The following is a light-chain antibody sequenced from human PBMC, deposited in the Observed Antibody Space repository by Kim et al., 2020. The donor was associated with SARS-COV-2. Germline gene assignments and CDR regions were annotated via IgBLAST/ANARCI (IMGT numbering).Light chain of an antibody. CDR3: CSYAGNNNWV. V-gene: IGLV2-8*01. Sequence: QSALTQPPSASGSPGQSVTISCTGTSRDVGGYDYVSWYQQHPGKGPKIFIYDVNKRPSGVPDRFSGSKSGNTASLTVSGLQAEDEADYFCCSYAGNNNWVFGGGTQLTVL. CDR2: DVN. J-gene: IGLJ3*02. CDR1: SRDVGGYDY.